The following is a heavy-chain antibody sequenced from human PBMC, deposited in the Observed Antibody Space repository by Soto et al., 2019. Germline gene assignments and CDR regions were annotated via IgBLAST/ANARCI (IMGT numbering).Heavy chain of an antibody. Sequence: QVQLQQWGAGLLKPSETLSLTCAVYGGSFNGYYWSWIRQPPGKGLEWIGEINHSGSTNYNPSLKSRVTMSVDTSKNQFSLKLSSVTAADTAVYYCARGRSDYDILTGYQNYFDYWGQGTLVTVSS. CDR1: GGSFNGYY. J-gene: IGHJ4*02. D-gene: IGHD3-9*01. CDR2: INHSGST. CDR3: ARGRSDYDILTGYQNYFDY. V-gene: IGHV4-34*01.